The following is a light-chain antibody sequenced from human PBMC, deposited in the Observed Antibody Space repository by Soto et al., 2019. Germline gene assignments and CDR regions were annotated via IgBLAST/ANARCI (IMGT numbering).Light chain of an antibody. CDR3: QVYGSSPSVA. CDR2: GAS. CDR1: QGVTSNY. Sequence: EIVLTQSPGTLSLSSGERATLSCRASQGVTSNYLAWYQQTPGQAPRLLIYGASSRATGIPHRFSGSGSGTDFTLTISRLEPEDSAVYYCQVYGSSPSVAFGPGTKVEIK. V-gene: IGKV3-20*01. J-gene: IGKJ1*01.